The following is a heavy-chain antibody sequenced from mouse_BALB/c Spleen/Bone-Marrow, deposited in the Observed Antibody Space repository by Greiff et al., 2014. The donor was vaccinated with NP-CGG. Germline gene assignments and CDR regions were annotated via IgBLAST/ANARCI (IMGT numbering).Heavy chain of an antibody. CDR1: GYSITSDYA. D-gene: IGHD2-14*01. CDR2: ISYSGST. Sequence: DVHLVESGPGLVKPSQSLSLTCTVTGYSITSDYAWNWIRQFPGNKLEWMGYISYSGSTSYNPSLKSRISITRDTSKNQFFLQLNSVTTEDTATYYCAYYRYDYYAMDYWGQGTSVTVSS. CDR3: AYYRYDYYAMDY. J-gene: IGHJ4*01. V-gene: IGHV3-2*02.